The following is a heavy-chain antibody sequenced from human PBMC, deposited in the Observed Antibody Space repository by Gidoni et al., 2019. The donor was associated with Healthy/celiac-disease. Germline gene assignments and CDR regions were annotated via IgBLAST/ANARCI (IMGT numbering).Heavy chain of an antibody. CDR2: IYYSGST. V-gene: IGHV4-39*01. CDR1: GGPISSSSYY. D-gene: IGHD6-19*01. CDR3: ARLSSGWYFDY. Sequence: QLQLQESGPGLVKPSETLSLTCTVSGGPISSSSYYWGWIRQPPGKGLDWIGSIYYSGSTYYNPSLKSRVTISVDTSKNQFSLKLSSVTAADTAVYYCARLSSGWYFDYWGQGTLVTVSS. J-gene: IGHJ4*02.